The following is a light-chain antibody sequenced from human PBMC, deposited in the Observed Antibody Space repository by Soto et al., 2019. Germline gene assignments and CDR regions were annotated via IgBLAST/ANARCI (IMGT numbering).Light chain of an antibody. J-gene: IGLJ2*01. CDR1: SSNIGAGYD. Sequence: QPVLTQPPSVSGAPGQTVTISCTGSSSNIGAGYDVHWYKQLPGTAPKLVIYANSDRPSGVPDRFSGSKSGTSASLGIAGVQAEDEADYYCQSYDTNLSVVFGGGTKLTVL. CDR3: QSYDTNLSVV. V-gene: IGLV1-40*01. CDR2: ANS.